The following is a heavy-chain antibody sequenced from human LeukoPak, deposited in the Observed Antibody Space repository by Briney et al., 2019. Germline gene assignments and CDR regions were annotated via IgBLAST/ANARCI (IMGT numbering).Heavy chain of an antibody. Sequence: GGSLRLSCAASGFTFSSYAMGWVRQAPGKGLERVSTISGSGGSTYYADSVKGRFTISRDNSKNTLYLQMNSLRAEDTAVYYCAKEGGGSGSYGNNWFDPWGQGTLVTVSS. CDR2: ISGSGGST. CDR1: GFTFSSYA. V-gene: IGHV3-23*01. CDR3: AKEGGGSGSYGNNWFDP. D-gene: IGHD3-10*01. J-gene: IGHJ5*02.